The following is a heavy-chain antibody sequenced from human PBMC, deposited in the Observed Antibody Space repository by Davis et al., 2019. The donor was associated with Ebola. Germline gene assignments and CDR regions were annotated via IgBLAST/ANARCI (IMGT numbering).Heavy chain of an antibody. D-gene: IGHD5-12*01. Sequence: LRLSCSVSGGSLTSGGYYWSWVRQHPGKGLEWIGYMHYSGTTYYNPSLKSRVTISVDTSKNQFSLKLNSVTAADTAVYYCARRGYSGYHDYWGQGTLVTVSS. V-gene: IGHV4-30-4*01. J-gene: IGHJ4*02. CDR2: MHYSGTT. CDR1: GGSLTSGGYY. CDR3: ARRGYSGYHDY.